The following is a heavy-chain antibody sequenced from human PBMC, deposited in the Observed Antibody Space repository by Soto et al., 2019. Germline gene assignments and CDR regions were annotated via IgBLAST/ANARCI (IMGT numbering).Heavy chain of an antibody. Sequence: QITLKESGPTLVKPTQTLTLTCTFSGFSLSTSGVGVGWIRQPPGKALEWLALIYWNDDKRYSPSLKSRLTITKDTSKNQVVLTMTNMDPVDTATYYCAHSGPPDSYGPTWFDYWGQGTLVTVAS. J-gene: IGHJ4*02. D-gene: IGHD5-18*01. V-gene: IGHV2-5*01. CDR1: GFSLSTSGVG. CDR3: AHSGPPDSYGPTWFDY. CDR2: IYWNDDK.